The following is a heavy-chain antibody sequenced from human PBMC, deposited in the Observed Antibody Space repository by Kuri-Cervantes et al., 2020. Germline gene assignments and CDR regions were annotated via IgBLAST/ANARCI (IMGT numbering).Heavy chain of an antibody. Sequence: GSLRLSCTVSGGSVSSGSYYWSWIRQPPGKGLEWIGYIYYSGSTNYNPSLKSRVTISVDTSKNQFSLKLSSVTAADTAVYYCARGRDYSGGYFDYWGQGTLVTVSS. CDR2: IYYSGST. D-gene: IGHD5-12*01. J-gene: IGHJ4*02. V-gene: IGHV4-61*01. CDR1: GGSVSSGSYY. CDR3: ARGRDYSGGYFDY.